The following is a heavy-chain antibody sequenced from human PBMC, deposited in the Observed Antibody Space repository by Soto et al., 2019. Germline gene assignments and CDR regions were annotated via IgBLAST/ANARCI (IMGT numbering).Heavy chain of an antibody. CDR2: IYYSGST. J-gene: IGHJ6*02. CDR3: ARLGGYSGYDVVYYGMDV. CDR1: GGSISSYY. D-gene: IGHD5-12*01. Sequence: PSETLSLTCTVSGGSISSYYWSWIRQPPGKGLEWIGYIYYSGSTYYNPSLKSRVTISVDTSKNQFSLKLSSVTAADTAVYYCARLGGYSGYDVVYYGMDVWGQGTTVTVSS. V-gene: IGHV4-59*04.